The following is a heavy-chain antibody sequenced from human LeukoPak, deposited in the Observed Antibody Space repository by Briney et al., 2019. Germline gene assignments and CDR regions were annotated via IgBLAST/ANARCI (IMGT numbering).Heavy chain of an antibody. J-gene: IGHJ6*02. CDR1: GYTFTGYY. D-gene: IGHD2-2*01. Sequence: ASVKVSCKASGYTFTGYYMHWVRQAPGQGLEWMGWINPNSGGTNYAQKFQGRVTMTRDTSISTAYMELSRLRFDDTAVYYCARAKFHCSSTSCYSFYGMDVWGQGTTVTVSS. V-gene: IGHV1-2*02. CDR3: ARAKFHCSSTSCYSFYGMDV. CDR2: INPNSGGT.